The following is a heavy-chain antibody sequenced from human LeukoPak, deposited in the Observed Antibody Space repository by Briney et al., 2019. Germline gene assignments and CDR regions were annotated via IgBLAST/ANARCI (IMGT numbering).Heavy chain of an antibody. J-gene: IGHJ3*02. V-gene: IGHV4-59*01. Sequence: SETLSLTCTVSGGSISSYYWSWIRQPPGKGLEWIGYIYYSGSTNYNPSLKSRVTISVDTSKNQFSLKLSSVTAADTAVYYCARRPSNLVAFDIWGQGTVVTVSS. CDR3: ARRPSNLVAFDI. CDR1: GGSISSYY. D-gene: IGHD4/OR15-4a*01. CDR2: IYYSGST.